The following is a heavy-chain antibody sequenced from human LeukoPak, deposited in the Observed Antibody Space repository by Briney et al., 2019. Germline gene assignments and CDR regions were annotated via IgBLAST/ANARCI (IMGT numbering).Heavy chain of an antibody. V-gene: IGHV1-24*01. CDR2: FDPEDGET. CDR1: GYTLTELS. CDR3: ATIAGITMVRGVITHSWFDP. J-gene: IGHJ5*02. D-gene: IGHD3-10*01. Sequence: ASVKVSCKVSGYTLTELSMHWVRQAPGKGLEWMGGFDPEDGETIYAQKFQGRVTMTEDTSTDTAYMELSSLRSEDTAVYYCATIAGITMVRGVITHSWFDPWGQGTLVTVSS.